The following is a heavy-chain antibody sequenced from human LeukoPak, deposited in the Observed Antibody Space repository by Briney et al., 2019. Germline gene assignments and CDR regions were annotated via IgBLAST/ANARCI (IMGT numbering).Heavy chain of an antibody. J-gene: IGHJ3*02. CDR3: ARDQGHDAFDI. CDR1: GGSISSGGYY. Sequence: SETLSPTCTVSGGSISSGGYYWSWIRQHPGKGLEWIGYIYYSGSTYYNPSLKSRVTISVDTSKNQFSLKLSSVTAADTAVYYCARDQGHDAFDIWGQGTMVTVSS. V-gene: IGHV4-31*03. CDR2: IYYSGST.